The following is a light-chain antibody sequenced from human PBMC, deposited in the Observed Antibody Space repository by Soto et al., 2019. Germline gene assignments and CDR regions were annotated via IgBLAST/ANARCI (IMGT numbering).Light chain of an antibody. CDR3: QQYYTIPYT. J-gene: IGKJ2*01. CDR2: WAS. Sequence: IVMTQSPDSLAVSLGERATINCKSSQSVLYRSDSKNYLAWYQLKPGQPPKLLIYWASARESGVPDRFSGSGSGTDFTLTINNLQAEDVAVYFCQQYYTIPYTFGQGTRLEIK. V-gene: IGKV4-1*01. CDR1: QSVLYRSDSKNY.